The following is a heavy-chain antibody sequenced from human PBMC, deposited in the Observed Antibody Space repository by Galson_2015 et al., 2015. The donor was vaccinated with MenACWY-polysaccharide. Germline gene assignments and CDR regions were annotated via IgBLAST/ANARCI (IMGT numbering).Heavy chain of an antibody. CDR3: ARDSSEFCTSTSCNDGGKDAFDV. CDR2: ISSGGITM. J-gene: IGHJ3*01. V-gene: IGHV3-48*04. D-gene: IGHD2-2*01. CDR1: GFTFSDYS. Sequence: SLRLSCAASGFTFSDYSMNWVRQTPGKGLEWLSYISSGGITMYYADSVEGRFTVSRDNAKNSLYLQMKSLRVEDTAVYYCARDSSEFCTSTSCNDGGKDAFDVWGQGTMVTVSS.